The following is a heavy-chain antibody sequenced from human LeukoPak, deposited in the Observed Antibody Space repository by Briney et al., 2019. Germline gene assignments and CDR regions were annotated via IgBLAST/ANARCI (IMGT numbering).Heavy chain of an antibody. CDR3: ASFIPAAILGFQH. CDR1: GGSIRSGDYY. CDR2: IYYSGST. D-gene: IGHD2-2*01. Sequence: SETLSLTCTVSGGSIRSGDYYWSWIRQPPGKGLEWIGYIYYSGSTYYNPSLKSRVTISVDTSKNQFSLKLSSVTAADTAVYYCASFIPAAILGFQHWGQGTLVTVSS. V-gene: IGHV4-30-4*08. J-gene: IGHJ1*01.